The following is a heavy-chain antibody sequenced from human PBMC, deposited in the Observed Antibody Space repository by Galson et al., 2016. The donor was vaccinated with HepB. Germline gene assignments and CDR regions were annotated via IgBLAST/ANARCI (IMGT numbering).Heavy chain of an antibody. CDR2: IFSGDAT. D-gene: IGHD3-22*01. J-gene: IGHJ3*02. CDR3: EGYSDPFDI. Sequence: SLRLSCAAAGFSVSGKYMSWARQAPGTGLEWVSAIFSGDATYYRDSVKGRFTISRDTSKNNLYLQMNNLRAEDTAIYYCEGYSDPFDIWGQGTMVTVSS. V-gene: IGHV3-53*01. CDR1: GFSVSGKY.